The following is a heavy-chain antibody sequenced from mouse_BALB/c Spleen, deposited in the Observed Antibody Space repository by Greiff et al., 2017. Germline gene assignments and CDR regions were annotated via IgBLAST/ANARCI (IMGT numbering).Heavy chain of an antibody. CDR1: GYTFTSYW. J-gene: IGHJ2*01. D-gene: IGHD1-1*01. Sequence: QVQLQQSGAELAKPGASVKMSCKASGYTFTSYWMHWVKQRPGPGLEWIGYINPSTGYTEYNQKFKDKATLTADKSSSTAYMQLSSLTSEDSAVYYCARNQFYYYGSSYGYWGQGTTLTVSS. V-gene: IGHV1-7*01. CDR3: ARNQFYYYGSSYGY. CDR2: INPSTGYT.